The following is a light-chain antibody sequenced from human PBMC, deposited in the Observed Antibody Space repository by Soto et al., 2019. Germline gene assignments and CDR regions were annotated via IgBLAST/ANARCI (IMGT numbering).Light chain of an antibody. J-gene: IGKJ2*01. CDR3: QKYNNWPYT. Sequence: EIVMTQSPATLSVSPGERATLSCRASQSVSSNLAWYQHKPGQAPRLLIYGASTRATGIPARFSGSGSGTEFTLTISSRQSEDFAVYYCQKYNNWPYTFGKGTKLEIK. CDR2: GAS. V-gene: IGKV3-15*01. CDR1: QSVSSN.